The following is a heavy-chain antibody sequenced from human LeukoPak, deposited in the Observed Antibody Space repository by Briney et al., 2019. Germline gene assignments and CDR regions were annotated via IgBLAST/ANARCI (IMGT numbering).Heavy chain of an antibody. V-gene: IGHV4-34*01. CDR1: GGSFSGYY. CDR3: ASLGTYYYDSSGYYYYYGMDV. D-gene: IGHD3-22*01. Sequence: PSETLSLTCAVYGGSFSGYYWSWIRQPPGKGLEWIGEINHSGSTNYNPSLKSRVTISVDTSKNQFSLKLSSVTAADTAVYYCASLGTYYYDSSGYYYYYGMDVRGQGTTVTVSS. CDR2: INHSGST. J-gene: IGHJ6*02.